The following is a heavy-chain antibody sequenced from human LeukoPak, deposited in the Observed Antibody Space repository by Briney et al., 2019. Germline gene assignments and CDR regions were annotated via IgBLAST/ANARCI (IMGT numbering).Heavy chain of an antibody. J-gene: IGHJ6*02. Sequence: GASAKVSCKASGGTFSSYAISWVRQAPGQGLEWMGRIIPILGIANYAQKFQGRVTITADKSTSTAYMELSSLRSEDTAVYYCARDLEWLQSQGYGMDVWGQGTTVTVSS. V-gene: IGHV1-69*04. D-gene: IGHD3-3*01. CDR2: IIPILGIA. CDR1: GGTFSSYA. CDR3: ARDLEWLQSQGYGMDV.